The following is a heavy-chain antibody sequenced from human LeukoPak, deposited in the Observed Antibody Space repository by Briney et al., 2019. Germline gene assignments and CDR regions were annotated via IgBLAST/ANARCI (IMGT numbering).Heavy chain of an antibody. V-gene: IGHV4-38-2*01. CDR2: IYHSGST. Sequence: PSETLSLTCAVSGYSISSGYYWGWIRQPPGKGLEWIGSIYHSGSTYYNPSLKSRVTISVDTSKNQFSLKLSSVTAADTAVYYCARGDYYDSSGYYYVSNYFDYWGQGTLVTVSS. D-gene: IGHD3-22*01. CDR3: ARGDYYDSSGYYYVSNYFDY. J-gene: IGHJ4*02. CDR1: GYSISSGYY.